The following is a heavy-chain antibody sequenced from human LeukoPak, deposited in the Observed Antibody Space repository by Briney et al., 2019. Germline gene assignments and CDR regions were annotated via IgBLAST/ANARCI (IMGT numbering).Heavy chain of an antibody. D-gene: IGHD3-22*01. Sequence: PGGSLRLSCAASGFTFDDYAMHWVRQAPGKGLEWVSGISWNSGTIVYADSVKGRFTISRDNAKNSLYLQMNSLRAEDTALYYCAKTPYYESSGYFDYWGQGTLVTVSS. J-gene: IGHJ4*02. CDR3: AKTPYYESSGYFDY. V-gene: IGHV3-9*01. CDR1: GFTFDDYA. CDR2: ISWNSGTI.